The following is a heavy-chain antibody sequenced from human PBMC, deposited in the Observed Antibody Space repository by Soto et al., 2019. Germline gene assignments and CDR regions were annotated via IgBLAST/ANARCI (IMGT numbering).Heavy chain of an antibody. Sequence: QVQLQESGPGLVKPSQTLSLTCTVSGGSISSGDYYWSWIRQPPGKGLEWIGYIYYSGSTYYNPSRKSRVTISVDTSKHQSSLKLSSVTAADSAVYYCARVGGFGATTIDYWGQGTLVTVSS. J-gene: IGHJ4*02. CDR1: GGSISSGDYY. CDR3: ARVGGFGATTIDY. D-gene: IGHD3-10*01. CDR2: IYYSGST. V-gene: IGHV4-30-4*01.